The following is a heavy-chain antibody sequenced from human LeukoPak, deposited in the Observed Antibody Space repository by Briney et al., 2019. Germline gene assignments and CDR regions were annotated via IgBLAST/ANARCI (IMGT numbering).Heavy chain of an antibody. D-gene: IGHD2-21*02. CDR3: ARDAYGSYCGGDCPGAFDI. V-gene: IGHV4-59*01. CDR2: LYYSGST. J-gene: IGHJ3*02. Sequence: PSETLSLNCTGSSGSISSYYWGWIRQPPGHGRVWFGNLYYSGSTNYNPSLKSRVTISVDTSKNQFSLKLSSVTAADTAVYYCARDAYGSYCGGDCPGAFDIWGQGTMVTVSS. CDR1: SGSISSYY.